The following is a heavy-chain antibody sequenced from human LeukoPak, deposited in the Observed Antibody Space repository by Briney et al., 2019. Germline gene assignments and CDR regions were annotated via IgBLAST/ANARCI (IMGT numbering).Heavy chain of an antibody. CDR2: IFHSGIA. CDR3: GRAGFGTAYNRFYYYMDV. Sequence: SETLSLTCAVSNYPITSDYYWVWIRQPPGQGLEWIGQIFHSGIAHYNPSLKSRVTMSVDTSRSQFSVNLNSVTAADTAVHYCGRAGFGTAYNRFYYYMDVWGKGTTVTVSS. CDR1: NYPITSDYY. J-gene: IGHJ6*03. D-gene: IGHD3-16*01. V-gene: IGHV4-38-2*01.